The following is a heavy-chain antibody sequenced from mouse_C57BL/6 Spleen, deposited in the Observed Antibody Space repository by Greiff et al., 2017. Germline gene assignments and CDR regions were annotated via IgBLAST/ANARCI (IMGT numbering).Heavy chain of an antibody. CDR1: GYTFTSYW. V-gene: IGHV1-52*01. CDR2: IDPSDSET. CDR3: ARYYGSSYYFDY. D-gene: IGHD1-1*01. J-gene: IGHJ2*01. Sequence: QVQLQQPGAELVRPGSSVKLSCKASGYTFTSYWMHWVKQRPIQGLEWIGNIDPSDSETHYNQKFKDKATLTVDKSSSTAYMQRSSLTSEDSAVYYCARYYGSSYYFDYWGQGTTLTVSS.